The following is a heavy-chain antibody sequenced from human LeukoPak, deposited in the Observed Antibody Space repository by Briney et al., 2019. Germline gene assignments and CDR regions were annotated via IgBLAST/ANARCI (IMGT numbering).Heavy chain of an antibody. D-gene: IGHD3-10*01. CDR1: GGSISSYF. V-gene: IGHV4-59*01. CDR3: ARDSGVRGVVDY. J-gene: IGHJ4*02. Sequence: PSETLPLTCTVSGGSISSYFWSWIRQPPGKGLEWIGYIYNSGNTNYNPSLKSRVTISVDTSKNQFSLNLSSVTAADTAVYYCARDSGVRGVVDYWGQGTLVTVSS. CDR2: IYNSGNT.